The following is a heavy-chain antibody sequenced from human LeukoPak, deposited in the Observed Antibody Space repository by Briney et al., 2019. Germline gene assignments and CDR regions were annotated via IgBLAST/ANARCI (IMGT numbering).Heavy chain of an antibody. Sequence: SVKVSCKVSGYTLTELSMHWVRQAPGKGLEWMGGFDPEDGETIYAQKFQGRVTMTEDTSTDTAYMELSSLRSEDTAAYYCATAVDYGSGSYLNWFDPWGQGTLVTVSS. CDR1: GYTLTELS. V-gene: IGHV1-24*01. CDR2: FDPEDGET. J-gene: IGHJ5*02. D-gene: IGHD3-10*01. CDR3: ATAVDYGSGSYLNWFDP.